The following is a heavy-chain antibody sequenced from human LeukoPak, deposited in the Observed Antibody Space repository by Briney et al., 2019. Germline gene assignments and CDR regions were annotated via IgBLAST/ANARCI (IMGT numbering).Heavy chain of an antibody. CDR2: ISSSGTIE. CDR1: GFTLSGHS. Sequence: GGSLRLSCVASGFTLSGHSMNWVRQTPGKGLEWASYISSSGTIEFYADSVKGRFAISRENGKNALYLQMNSLRAEDTAVYYCARDSGRYCTIDSCYTDFDYWGRGTLVSVSS. V-gene: IGHV3-48*04. J-gene: IGHJ4*01. CDR3: ARDSGRYCTIDSCYTDFDY. D-gene: IGHD2-2*02.